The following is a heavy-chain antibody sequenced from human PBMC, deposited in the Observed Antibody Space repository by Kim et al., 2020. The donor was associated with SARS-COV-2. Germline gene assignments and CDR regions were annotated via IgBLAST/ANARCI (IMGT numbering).Heavy chain of an antibody. Sequence: GGSLRLSCTASGFTFGDYAMSWFRQAPGKGLEWVGFIRSKAYGGTTEYAASVKGRFTISRDDSKSIAYLQMNSLKTEDTAVYYCTRDISSSWYGGGMDVWGQGTTVTVSS. J-gene: IGHJ6*02. V-gene: IGHV3-49*03. CDR1: GFTFGDYA. CDR2: IRSKAYGGTT. D-gene: IGHD6-13*01. CDR3: TRDISSSWYGGGMDV.